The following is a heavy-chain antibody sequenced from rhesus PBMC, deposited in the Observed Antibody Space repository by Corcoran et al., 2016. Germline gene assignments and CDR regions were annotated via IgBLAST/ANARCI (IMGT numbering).Heavy chain of an antibody. Sequence: EVQLVESGGGLVQPGGSLRLSCAASGFTFSSYGMSWVRQAPGKGLEWVSYISNGGGSTYYAESVKGRFTISRDNTKYKLSLQKNSRRAEDTAVYYCAKRGATAGGIDYWGQGVLVTVSS. CDR3: AKRGATAGGIDY. D-gene: IGHD1-26*01. CDR2: ISNGGGST. J-gene: IGHJ4*01. V-gene: IGHV3S5*01. CDR1: GFTFSSYG.